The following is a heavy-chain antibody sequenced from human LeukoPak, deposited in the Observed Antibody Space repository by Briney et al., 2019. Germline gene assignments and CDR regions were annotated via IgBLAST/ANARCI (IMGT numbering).Heavy chain of an antibody. CDR3: ARGIVPAAMRYWYFDL. V-gene: IGHV3-23*01. Sequence: GGSLRLSCAASGFTFSSYAMNWVRQAPGKGLEWVSAMSGSGGSTYYADSVKGRFTISRDNSKNTLYLQMNSLRAEDTAVYYCARGIVPAAMRYWYFDLWGRGTLVTVSS. CDR2: MSGSGGST. CDR1: GFTFSSYA. D-gene: IGHD2-2*01. J-gene: IGHJ2*01.